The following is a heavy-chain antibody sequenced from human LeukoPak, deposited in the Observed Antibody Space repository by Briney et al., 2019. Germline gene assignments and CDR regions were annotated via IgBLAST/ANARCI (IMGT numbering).Heavy chain of an antibody. CDR1: GGSISSYY. Sequence: SETLSLTCTVSGGSISSYYWSWIRQPPGKGLEWIGSIYHSGSTNYNPSLKSRVTISVDTSKNQFSLKLSSVTAADTAVYYCARRWGSSSSSWYYYMDVWGKGTTVTVSS. CDR2: IYHSGST. D-gene: IGHD6-6*01. CDR3: ARRWGSSSSSWYYYMDV. V-gene: IGHV4-59*01. J-gene: IGHJ6*03.